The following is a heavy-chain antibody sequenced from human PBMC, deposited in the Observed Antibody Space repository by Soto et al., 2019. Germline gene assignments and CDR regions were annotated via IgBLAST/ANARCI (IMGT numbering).Heavy chain of an antibody. CDR2: IIPIIGII. Sequence: QVQLVQSGAEVKKPGSSVKVSCKASGGTFSTYTITWVRQAPGQGLERMGRIIPIIGIINYAQKFQGRVTISADKFTGTAYMELTGLRSDDTAVYYCAGDPDSHYNDSHASSYPWGHGTLVTVSS. CDR3: AGDPDSHYNDSHASSYP. J-gene: IGHJ5*02. D-gene: IGHD4-4*01. CDR1: GGTFSTYT. V-gene: IGHV1-69*08.